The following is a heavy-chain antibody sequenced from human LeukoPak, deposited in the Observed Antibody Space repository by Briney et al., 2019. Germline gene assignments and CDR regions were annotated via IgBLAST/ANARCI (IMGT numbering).Heavy chain of an antibody. CDR1: GFTVSSNY. D-gene: IGHD1-26*01. CDR2: IYSGGST. V-gene: IGHV3-66*01. J-gene: IGHJ4*02. CDR3: TCGSWELFFDS. Sequence: PGGSLRLSCAASGFTVSSNYMSWVRQAPGKGLEWVSVIYSGGSTYYADSVKGRFTISRDNSKNTLYLQMNSLRAEDTAVYYCTCGSWELFFDSWGQGTLVTVSS.